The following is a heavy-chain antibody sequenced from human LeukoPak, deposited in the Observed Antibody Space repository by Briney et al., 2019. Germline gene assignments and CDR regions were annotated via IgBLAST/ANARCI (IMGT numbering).Heavy chain of an antibody. J-gene: IGHJ6*03. CDR1: GYTFTGYY. CDR3: ARERAHDTRSFMDV. Sequence: GASVKVSCKASGYTFTGYYMHWVRQAPGQGLEWMGWINPNSGGTNYAQKFQGRVTMTRDTSISTAYMELSRLRSDDTAVYYCARERAHDTRSFMDVWGKGTTVTVSS. CDR2: INPNSGGT. V-gene: IGHV1-2*02. D-gene: IGHD3-22*01.